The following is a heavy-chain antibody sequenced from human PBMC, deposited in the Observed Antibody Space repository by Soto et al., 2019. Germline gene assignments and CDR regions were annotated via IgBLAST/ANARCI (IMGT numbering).Heavy chain of an antibody. Sequence: GASVKVSCKASRYTFTGYYMHWVRQAPGQGLEWMGWINPNSGGTNYAQKFQGRVTMTRDTSISTAYMELSRLRSDDTAVYYCARRRIRYFDWLGVDYWGQGTLVTVSS. D-gene: IGHD3-9*01. CDR2: INPNSGGT. J-gene: IGHJ4*02. V-gene: IGHV1-2*02. CDR3: ARRRIRYFDWLGVDY. CDR1: RYTFTGYY.